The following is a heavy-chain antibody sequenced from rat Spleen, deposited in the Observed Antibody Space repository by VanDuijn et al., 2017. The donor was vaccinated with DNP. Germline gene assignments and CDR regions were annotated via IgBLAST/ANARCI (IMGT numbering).Heavy chain of an antibody. J-gene: IGHJ4*01. V-gene: IGHV5S10*01. CDR3: ATHKGSSSSYALDV. Sequence: EVQLVESGGGLVQPGRSLKLSCAASGFTFSNYYMTWVRQAPTKGLEWVATIIYDGSNTYYRDSVKGRFTISRDNAKVTLYLQMDSLRSEDTATYYCATHKGSSSSYALDVWGQGTAVTVSS. CDR2: IIYDGSNT. D-gene: IGHD1-2*01. CDR1: GFTFSNYY.